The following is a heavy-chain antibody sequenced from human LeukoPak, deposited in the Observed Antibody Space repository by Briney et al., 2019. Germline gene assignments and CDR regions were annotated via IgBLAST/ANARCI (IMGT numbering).Heavy chain of an antibody. J-gene: IGHJ4*02. V-gene: IGHV1-2*06. CDR2: INPNSGGT. Sequence: ASVKVSCKASGYTFTDYYMHWVRQAPGQGLEWMGRINPNSGGTNYAQKFQGRVTMTRDTSISTAYMELSRLRSDDTAVYYCARVSDYGDYVSGFDYWGQGTLVTVSS. CDR1: GYTFTDYY. D-gene: IGHD4-17*01. CDR3: ARVSDYGDYVSGFDY.